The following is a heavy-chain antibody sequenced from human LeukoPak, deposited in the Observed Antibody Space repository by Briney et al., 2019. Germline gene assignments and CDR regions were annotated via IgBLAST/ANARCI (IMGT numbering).Heavy chain of an antibody. D-gene: IGHD1-26*01. CDR3: AKGLYGGSYAFDY. V-gene: IGHV3-23*01. CDR2: ISGSGGST. J-gene: IGHJ4*02. Sequence: GGSLRLSCAASGFTFSNYAMSWVRQAPGKGLEGVSVISGSGGSTYYADSVKGRFTISRDNSKNTLYLQMNSLRAEDTAVYYCAKGLYGGSYAFDYWGQGTLVTVSS. CDR1: GFTFSNYA.